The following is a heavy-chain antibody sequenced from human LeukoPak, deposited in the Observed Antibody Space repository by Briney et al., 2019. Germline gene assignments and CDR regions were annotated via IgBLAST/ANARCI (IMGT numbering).Heavy chain of an antibody. J-gene: IGHJ4*02. CDR1: GGSFSGYY. CDR3: ARQGSESRIFDY. CDR2: INHSGST. V-gene: IGHV4-34*01. D-gene: IGHD3-10*01. Sequence: SETLSLTCAVYGGSFSGYYWSWIRQPPGKGLEWIGEINHSGSTSYNPSLRSRVTISVDTSENQFSLKLNSMTAADTAMYYCARQGSESRIFDYWGQGTLVTVSS.